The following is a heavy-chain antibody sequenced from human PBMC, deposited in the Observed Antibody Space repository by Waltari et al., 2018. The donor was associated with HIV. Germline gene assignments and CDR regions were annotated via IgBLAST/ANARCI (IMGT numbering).Heavy chain of an antibody. CDR1: GYTFTNYA. J-gene: IGHJ5*02. CDR3: ARGYCGTTSCWQRGGWFDP. CDR2: INTNPGNP. V-gene: IGHV7-4-1*02. Sequence: QVQLVQSGSELKKPGASVKVSCKASGYTFTNYAMNWVRQAPGQGLEWMGWINTNPGNPTSAQGFTGRFVFSLDTSVSPAYLQISSLKAEDTAVYYCARGYCGTTSCWQRGGWFDPWGQGTLLTVSS. D-gene: IGHD2-2*01.